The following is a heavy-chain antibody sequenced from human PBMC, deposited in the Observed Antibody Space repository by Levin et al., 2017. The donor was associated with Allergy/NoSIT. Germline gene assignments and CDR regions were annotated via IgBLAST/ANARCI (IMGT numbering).Heavy chain of an antibody. CDR3: ARRSDYYDSSSYRY. CDR1: GYTFTSYD. J-gene: IGHJ4*02. Sequence: GESLKISCKASGYTFTSYDINWVRQATGQGLEWMGWMNPNSANTGYAQKFQGRVTMTRNTSISTAYMELSSLTSEDTAVYYCARRSDYYDSSSYRYWGQGTLVTVSS. V-gene: IGHV1-8*01. D-gene: IGHD3-22*01. CDR2: MNPNSANT.